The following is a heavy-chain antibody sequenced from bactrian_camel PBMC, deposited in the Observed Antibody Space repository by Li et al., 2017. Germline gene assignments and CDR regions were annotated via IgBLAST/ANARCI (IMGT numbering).Heavy chain of an antibody. D-gene: IGHD6*01. J-gene: IGHJ4*01. CDR2: ISSAGSA. Sequence: HVQLVESGGGSVQAGGSLRLSCGYTYDGGDMAWFRQAPGMEREGVAAISSAGSADYADSVKGRFTISKDNERNTLALQMNSLKPEDSAMYYCASAAYHSNWARLEKRYYSYWGQGTQVTVS. V-gene: IGHV3S55*01. CDR3: ASAAYHSNWARLEKRYYSY. CDR1: YTYDGGD.